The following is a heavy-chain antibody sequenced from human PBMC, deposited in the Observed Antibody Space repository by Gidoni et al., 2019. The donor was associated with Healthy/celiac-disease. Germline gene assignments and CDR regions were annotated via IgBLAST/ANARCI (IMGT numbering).Heavy chain of an antibody. CDR2: IRSKAYGGTT. CDR3: TRDMG. D-gene: IGHD3-10*01. V-gene: IGHV3-49*04. CDR1: GFTFGDYA. Sequence: EVQLVESGGGLVQPGRSLRLSCTASGFTFGDYAMSWVRQAPGKGLEWVGFIRSKAYGGTTEYAASVKGRFTISRDDSKSIAYLQMNSLKTEDTAVYYCTRDMGWGQGTLVTVSS. J-gene: IGHJ4*02.